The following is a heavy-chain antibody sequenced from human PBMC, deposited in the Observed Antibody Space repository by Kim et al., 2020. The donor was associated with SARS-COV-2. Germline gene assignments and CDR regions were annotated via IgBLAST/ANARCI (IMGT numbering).Heavy chain of an antibody. CDR2: IFYSGIT. CDR1: GVSMTGNS. Sequence: SETLSLTCTVSGVSMTGNSWAWIRQPPGKGLEWIGYIFYSGITNYNPSLKSRVTISVDTSKNQFSLRLSSLTTADTAVYYCARGDGYHLFWGQGALVTVSS. J-gene: IGHJ4*02. D-gene: IGHD5-12*01. CDR3: ARGDGYHLF. V-gene: IGHV4-59*13.